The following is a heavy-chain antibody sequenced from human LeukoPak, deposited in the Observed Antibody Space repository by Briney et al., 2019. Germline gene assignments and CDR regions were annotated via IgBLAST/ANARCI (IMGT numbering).Heavy chain of an antibody. V-gene: IGHV3-33*06. Sequence: GGSLRLSCAASGFTFSSYGMHWVRQAPGKGLEWVAVIWYDGSNKYYADSVKGRFTISRDNSKNTLYLQMNSLRAEDTAVYYCAKGGGLPPSLDYWGQGTLVTVSS. J-gene: IGHJ4*02. CDR1: GFTFSSYG. D-gene: IGHD3-10*01. CDR2: IWYDGSNK. CDR3: AKGGGLPPSLDY.